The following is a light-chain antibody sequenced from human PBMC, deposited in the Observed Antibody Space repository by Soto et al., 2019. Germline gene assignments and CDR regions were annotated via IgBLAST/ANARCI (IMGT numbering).Light chain of an antibody. CDR2: EGS. CDR1: SSDVGSYNL. V-gene: IGLV2-23*03. CDR3: CSYAGSSTLVV. Sequence: QSALTQPASVSGSPGQSITISCTGTSSDVGSYNLVSWYQQHPGKAPKLMIYEGSKRPSGVSNRFSGSKSGNTASLTICGLQAEDEADYYCCSYAGSSTLVVFGGGTKLTVL. J-gene: IGLJ2*01.